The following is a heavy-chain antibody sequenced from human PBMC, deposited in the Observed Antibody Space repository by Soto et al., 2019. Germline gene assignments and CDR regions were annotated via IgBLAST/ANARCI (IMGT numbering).Heavy chain of an antibody. Sequence: EVQLVESGGGLVKPGGSLRLSCAASGFTFSSYSMNWVRQAPGTGLEWVSSISSSSSYIYYADSVKGRFTISRDNAKNALYLQMNSLRSEDTAVYYCARDPSDYDFWSGYPAYGMDVWGQGTTVTVSS. V-gene: IGHV3-21*01. CDR2: ISSSSSYI. CDR1: GFTFSSYS. CDR3: ARDPSDYDFWSGYPAYGMDV. D-gene: IGHD3-3*01. J-gene: IGHJ6*02.